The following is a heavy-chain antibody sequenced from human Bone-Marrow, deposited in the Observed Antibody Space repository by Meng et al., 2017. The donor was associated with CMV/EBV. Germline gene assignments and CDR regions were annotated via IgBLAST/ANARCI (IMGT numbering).Heavy chain of an antibody. D-gene: IGHD3-22*01. Sequence: GESLKISCAASGFTFSSYAMHWVRQAPGKGLEWVAVISYDGSNKYYADSVKGRFTISRDNSKNTLYLQMNSLRAEDTAVYYCARAVLGSSGTFAIWGQGKMVNVSS. J-gene: IGHJ3*02. CDR1: GFTFSSYA. CDR2: ISYDGSNK. CDR3: ARAVLGSSGTFAI. V-gene: IGHV3-30*04.